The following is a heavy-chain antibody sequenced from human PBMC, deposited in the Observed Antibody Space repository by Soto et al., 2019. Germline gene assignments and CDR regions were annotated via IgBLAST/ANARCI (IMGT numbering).Heavy chain of an antibody. Sequence: GGSLRLSCAASGFTFSSYAMHWVRQAPDKGLEWVAVISYDGSNKYYADSVKGRFTISRDKSKNTLYLQMNSLRAEDTAVYYCARTDSMIVVVIAFDYWGQGTLVTVSS. V-gene: IGHV3-30-3*01. CDR2: ISYDGSNK. CDR3: ARTDSMIVVVIAFDY. D-gene: IGHD3-22*01. J-gene: IGHJ4*02. CDR1: GFTFSSYA.